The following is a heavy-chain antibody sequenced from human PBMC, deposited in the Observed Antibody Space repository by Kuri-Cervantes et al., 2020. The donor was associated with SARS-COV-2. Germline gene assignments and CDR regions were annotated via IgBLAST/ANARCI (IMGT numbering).Heavy chain of an antibody. D-gene: IGHD1-26*01. CDR1: GFTFSSYG. CDR3: ARDSETSWYYGMYV. V-gene: IGHV3-30*03. CDR2: ISYDGSNK. Sequence: GGSLRLSCAASGFTFSSYGMHWVRQAPGKGLEWVAVISYDGSNKYYADSVRGRFTISRDNSENTVSLQMNSLRPEDTAVYYCARDSETSWYYGMYVWGQGTTVTVSS. J-gene: IGHJ6*02.